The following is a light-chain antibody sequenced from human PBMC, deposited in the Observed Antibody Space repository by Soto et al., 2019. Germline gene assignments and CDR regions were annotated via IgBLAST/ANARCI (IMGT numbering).Light chain of an antibody. CDR3: QQHINWPLT. V-gene: IGKV3D-20*02. Sequence: EIVLTQSPGTLSLSPGERATLSCRASQSVTSNYLAWYQQKPGQAPRLLIYGASSRATGIPDRFSGSGSGTDFTLTISSLEPDDFALYYCQQHINWPLTFGGGTKVDIK. J-gene: IGKJ4*01. CDR1: QSVTSNY. CDR2: GAS.